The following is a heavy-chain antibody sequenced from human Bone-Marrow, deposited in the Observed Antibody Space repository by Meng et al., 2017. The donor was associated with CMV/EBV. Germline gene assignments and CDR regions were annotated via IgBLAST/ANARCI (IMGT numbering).Heavy chain of an antibody. CDR2: ISSSGSTI. CDR3: AREVPVYYYYYGMDV. Sequence: GSLRPSCAASGISFSSYRMNWVRQAPGKGLEWVSYISSSGSTIYYADSVKGRFTISRDNAKNSLYLQMNSLRAEDTAVYYCAREVPVYYYYYGMDVWGQGTTVTVSS. V-gene: IGHV3-48*04. CDR1: GISFSSYR. J-gene: IGHJ6*02.